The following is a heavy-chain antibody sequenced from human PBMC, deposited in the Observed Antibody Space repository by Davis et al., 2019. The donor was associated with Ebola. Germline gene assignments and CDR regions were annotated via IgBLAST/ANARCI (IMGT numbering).Heavy chain of an antibody. CDR2: IWYDGSNK. Sequence: GGSLRLSCAASGFTFSSYGMHWVRQAPGKGLEWVAVIWYDGSNKYYADSLKGRFTISRDNSKNTLYLQMNSLRAEDTAVYYCARGPPPYSSSYYYYYGMDVWGQGTTVTVSS. D-gene: IGHD4-11*01. V-gene: IGHV3-33*01. J-gene: IGHJ6*02. CDR1: GFTFSSYG. CDR3: ARGPPPYSSSYYYYYGMDV.